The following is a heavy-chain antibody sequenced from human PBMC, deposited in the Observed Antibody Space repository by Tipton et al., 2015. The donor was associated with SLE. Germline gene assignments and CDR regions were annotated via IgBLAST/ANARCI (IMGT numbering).Heavy chain of an antibody. CDR3: ARLHRVAVVGLDGFDM. CDR1: GGSFSGNY. J-gene: IGHJ3*02. D-gene: IGHD6-19*01. Sequence: TLSLTCAVYGGSFSGNYWNWIRQPPGKGLEWIGEIIHSGSTNYNPSLKSRVTISVDTSKNQFSLRLTSVTAADTAVYYCARLHRVAVVGLDGFDMWGQGTMVIVSS. CDR2: IIHSGST. V-gene: IGHV4-34*12.